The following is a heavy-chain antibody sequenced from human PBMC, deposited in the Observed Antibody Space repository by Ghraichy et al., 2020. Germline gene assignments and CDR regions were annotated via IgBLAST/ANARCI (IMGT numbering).Heavy chain of an antibody. CDR1: GGSISSSSYY. CDR3: ARLDDFKDAFDI. J-gene: IGHJ3*02. CDR2: IYYSGST. V-gene: IGHV4-39*01. Sequence: SETLSLTCTVSGGSISSSSYYWGWIRQPPGKGLEWIGSIYYSGSTYYNPSLKSRVTISVDTSKNQFSLKLSSVTAADTAVYYCARLDDFKDAFDIWGQGTMVTVSS. D-gene: IGHD3-3*01.